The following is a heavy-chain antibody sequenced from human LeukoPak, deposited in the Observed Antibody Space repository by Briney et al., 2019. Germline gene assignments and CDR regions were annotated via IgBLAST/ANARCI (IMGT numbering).Heavy chain of an antibody. CDR3: ARAYYGSGSRYYGMDV. V-gene: IGHV1-69*04. Sequence: SVKVSCKASGGTFSSYAISWVRQAPGQGLEWMGRIIPILGIANYAQKFQGRVTITADKSTSTAYMELSSLRSEDTAVYYCARAYYGSGSRYYGMDVWGQGTTVTVSS. D-gene: IGHD3-10*01. CDR1: GGTFSSYA. CDR2: IIPILGIA. J-gene: IGHJ6*02.